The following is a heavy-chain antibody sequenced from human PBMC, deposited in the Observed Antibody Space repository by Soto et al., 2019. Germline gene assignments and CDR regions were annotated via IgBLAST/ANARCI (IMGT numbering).Heavy chain of an antibody. D-gene: IGHD4-17*01. V-gene: IGHV3-21*01. CDR2: ISSSSSYL. CDR1: GFTFSSYS. J-gene: IGHJ4*02. Sequence: GGSLRLSCAASGFTFSSYSMNWVRQAPGKGLEWVSSISSSSSYLYYADSVKGRFTISRDNAKNSLYLQMNSLRAEDTAVYYCARGYGGNVDYWGQATLVTVSS. CDR3: ARGYGGNVDY.